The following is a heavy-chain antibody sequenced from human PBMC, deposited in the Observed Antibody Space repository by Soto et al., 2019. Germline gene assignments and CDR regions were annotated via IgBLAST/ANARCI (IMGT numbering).Heavy chain of an antibody. V-gene: IGHV1-18*01. CDR1: DYTFTCYG. J-gene: IGHJ4*02. Sequence: ASVKVSCKASDYTFTCYGIIWVRQAPGQGLEWIGWISVYNGNTNYAQKFRGRVTMTTDISTTTAYMEMRSLRSDDTAVYYCARSGSSWNLREFDYWGQGTLVTVS. CDR3: ARSGSSWNLREFDY. CDR2: ISVYNGNT. D-gene: IGHD6-13*01.